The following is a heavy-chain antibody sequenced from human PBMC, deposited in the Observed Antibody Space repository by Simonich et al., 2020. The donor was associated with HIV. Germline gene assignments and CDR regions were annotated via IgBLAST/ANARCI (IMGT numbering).Heavy chain of an antibody. J-gene: IGHJ4*02. CDR3: ARGFYQRLYYFDY. CDR1: GGSFSGYY. V-gene: IGHV4-34*01. D-gene: IGHD2-2*01. CDR2: INHSGST. Sequence: QVQLQQWGAGMLKPSETLSLTCAGYGGSFSGYYWSCIRQPPGKGLEWIGKINHSGSTNYTPSLKSRVTISVDTSKNQFSLKLSSVTAADTAVYYCARGFYQRLYYFDYWGQGTLVTVSS.